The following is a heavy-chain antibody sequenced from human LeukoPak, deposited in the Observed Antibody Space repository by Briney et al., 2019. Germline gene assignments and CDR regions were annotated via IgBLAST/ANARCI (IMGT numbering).Heavy chain of an antibody. D-gene: IGHD2-15*01. Sequence: GGSLRLSCAASGFTFSRSAVHWVRQAPGKGLEWVAVISHDGSNTDYTDSVKGRFTISRDNAKNTLYLQMNSLRAEDTAVYYCARGYCSGGSCYSSAMDVWGQGTTVTVSS. V-gene: IGHV3-30*03. CDR1: GFTFSRSA. CDR2: ISHDGSNT. J-gene: IGHJ6*02. CDR3: ARGYCSGGSCYSSAMDV.